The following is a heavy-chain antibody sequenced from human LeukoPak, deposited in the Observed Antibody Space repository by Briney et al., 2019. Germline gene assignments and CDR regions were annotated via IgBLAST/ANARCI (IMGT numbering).Heavy chain of an antibody. J-gene: IGHJ4*02. Sequence: QPGGSLRLSCAASGFTFSSYAMSWVRQAPGKGLERVSAISGSGGSTYYADSVKGRFTISRDNSKNTLYLQMSSLRAEDTAVYYCAKDLWFGDNQGYWGQGTLVTVSS. D-gene: IGHD3-10*01. V-gene: IGHV3-23*01. CDR1: GFTFSSYA. CDR3: AKDLWFGDNQGY. CDR2: ISGSGGST.